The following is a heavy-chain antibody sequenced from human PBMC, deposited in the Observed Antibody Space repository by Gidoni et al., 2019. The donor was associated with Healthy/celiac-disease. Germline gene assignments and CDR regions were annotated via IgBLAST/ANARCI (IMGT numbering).Heavy chain of an antibody. Sequence: QVQLQQWGAGLLKPSETLSLTCAVYGGSFSGYYWSWIRQPPGKGLEWIGEINHSGSTNYNPSLKSRVTISVDTSKNQFSLKLSSVTAADTAVYYCARIPPNSYYLAARGVDYWGQGTLVTVSS. V-gene: IGHV4-34*01. CDR1: GGSFSGYY. D-gene: IGHD3-10*01. J-gene: IGHJ4*02. CDR2: INHSGST. CDR3: ARIPPNSYYLAARGVDY.